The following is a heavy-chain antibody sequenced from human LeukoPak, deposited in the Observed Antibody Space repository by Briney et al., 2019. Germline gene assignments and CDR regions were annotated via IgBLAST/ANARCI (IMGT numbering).Heavy chain of an antibody. Sequence: GGSLRLSCVVSGFTFSNYSMNWVRRAPGKGLECVLYISSRRSSIYSLDCVKGRFTISRDNDKNSLYLHMNSLRDEDTAVYYCARVIRRFGEFSSDYWGQGTLVTVSS. V-gene: IGHV3-48*02. J-gene: IGHJ4*02. D-gene: IGHD3-10*01. CDR2: ISSRRSSI. CDR1: GFTFSNYS. CDR3: ARVIRRFGEFSSDY.